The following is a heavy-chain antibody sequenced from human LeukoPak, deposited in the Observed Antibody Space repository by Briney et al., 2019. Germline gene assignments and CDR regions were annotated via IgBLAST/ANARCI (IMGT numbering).Heavy chain of an antibody. CDR2: INHSGST. CDR3: ARAMYYYDSSGWWD. J-gene: IGHJ4*02. CDR1: GGSISSSNFY. Sequence: PSETLSLTCTVSGGSISSSNFYWGWIRQPPGKGLEWIGEINHSGSTNYNPSLKSRVTISVDTSKNQFSLKLSSVTAADTAVYYCARAMYYYDSSGWWDWGQGTLVTVSS. D-gene: IGHD3-22*01. V-gene: IGHV4-39*07.